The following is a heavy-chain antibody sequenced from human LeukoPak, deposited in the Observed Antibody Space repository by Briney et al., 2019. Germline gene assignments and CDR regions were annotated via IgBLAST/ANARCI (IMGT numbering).Heavy chain of an antibody. J-gene: IGHJ4*02. V-gene: IGHV3-23*01. CDR1: GFTFSSYA. CDR3: ASPPRGSGWFFDY. Sequence: GGSLRLSCAASGFTFSSYAMSWVRQAPGKGLEWVSAISGSGGSTYYADSVKGRFTISRVNSKNTLYLQMNSLRAEDTAVYYCASPPRGSGWFFDYWGQGTLVTVSS. CDR2: ISGSGGST. D-gene: IGHD6-19*01.